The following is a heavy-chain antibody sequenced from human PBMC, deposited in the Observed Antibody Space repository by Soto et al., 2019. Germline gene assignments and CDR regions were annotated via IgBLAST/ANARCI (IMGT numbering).Heavy chain of an antibody. J-gene: IGHJ6*02. CDR3: AREGPRPYYSYGMDV. CDR1: GYTFSMSG. V-gene: IGHV1-18*01. CDR2: ISGYNGNT. Sequence: QVQLVQSGADVKKPGASVKVSCKSSGYTFSMSGISWVRQAPGQGLEWRGWISGYNGNTNYEQKFQDRATMTTDTSTNTAYMELRSLRSDDTAVYYCAREGPRPYYSYGMDVWGQGTTVTVSS.